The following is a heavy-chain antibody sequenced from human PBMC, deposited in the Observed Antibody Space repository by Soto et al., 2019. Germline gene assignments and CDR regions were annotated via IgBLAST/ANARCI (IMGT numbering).Heavy chain of an antibody. CDR2: IIPIFGTA. Sequence: QVQLVQSGAEVKKPGSSVKVSCKASGGTFSSYAISWVRQAPGQGLEWMGGIIPIFGTANYAQKFQGRVTITADESTSTAYMELSSLRSEDTVVYYCASGTRRYDSSGYHHGYWGQGTLVTVSS. D-gene: IGHD3-22*01. V-gene: IGHV1-69*01. CDR1: GGTFSSYA. CDR3: ASGTRRYDSSGYHHGY. J-gene: IGHJ4*02.